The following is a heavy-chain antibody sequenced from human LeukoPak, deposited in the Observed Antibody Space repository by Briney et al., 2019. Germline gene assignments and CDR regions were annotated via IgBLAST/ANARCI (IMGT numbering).Heavy chain of an antibody. J-gene: IGHJ4*02. D-gene: IGHD6-13*01. CDR2: IRYDGSDR. V-gene: IGHV3-30*02. CDR1: GFGFSSYG. Sequence: GSSLRLSCAASGFGFSSYGMHWVRQAPGKGLEWVAYIRYDGSDRYYADSVKGRFTISRDNSKNTLYLQMNSLRVEDTAVYYCAKERYSSSSLFAVTPFDYWGQGTRITVSS. CDR3: AKERYSSSSLFAVTPFDY.